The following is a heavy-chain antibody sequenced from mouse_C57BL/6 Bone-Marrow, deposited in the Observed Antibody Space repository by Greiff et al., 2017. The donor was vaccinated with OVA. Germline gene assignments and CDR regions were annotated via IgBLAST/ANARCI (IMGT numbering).Heavy chain of an antibody. D-gene: IGHD2-5*01. CDR2: IDPETGGT. CDR3: TRGYSSYYAMDY. J-gene: IGHJ4*01. Sequence: QVQLQQSGAELVRPGASVTLSCKASGYTFTDYEMHWVKQTPVHGLEWIGAIDPETGGTAYNQKFKGKAILTADKSSSTAYMELRSLTSEDSAVDYCTRGYSSYYAMDYWGQGTSVTVSS. CDR1: GYTFTDYE. V-gene: IGHV1-15*01.